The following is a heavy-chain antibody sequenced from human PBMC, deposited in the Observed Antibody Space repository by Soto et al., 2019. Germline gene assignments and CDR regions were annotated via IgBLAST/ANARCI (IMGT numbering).Heavy chain of an antibody. D-gene: IGHD3-10*01. CDR1: GGTFSSYT. J-gene: IGHJ4*02. Sequence: GASVKVSCKASGGTFSSYTISCVRQAPGQGLEWMGRIIPILGIANYAQKFQGRVTITADKSTSTAYMELSSLRSEDTAVYYCASLLWFGELLERYYFDYWGQGTLVTVSS. CDR3: ASLLWFGELLERYYFDY. V-gene: IGHV1-69*02. CDR2: IIPILGIA.